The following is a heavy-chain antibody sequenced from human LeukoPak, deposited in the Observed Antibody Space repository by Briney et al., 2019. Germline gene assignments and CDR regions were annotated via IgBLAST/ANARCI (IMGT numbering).Heavy chain of an antibody. J-gene: IGHJ4*02. D-gene: IGHD3-22*01. CDR1: GYTFTGYY. CDR3: ARSGSTGYSLDY. CDR2: ISPNSGDT. Sequence: ASVKVSCKASGYTFTGYYIHWVRQAPGQGLEWMGWISPNSGDTNYAQKFQGTVTMPRDTSTRTAYMELSRLRSDDTAVYFCARSGSTGYSLDYWGQGTLVTVSS. V-gene: IGHV1-2*02.